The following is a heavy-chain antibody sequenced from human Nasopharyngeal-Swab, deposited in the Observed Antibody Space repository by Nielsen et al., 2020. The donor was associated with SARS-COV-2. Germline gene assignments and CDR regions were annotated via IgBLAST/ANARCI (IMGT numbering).Heavy chain of an antibody. CDR1: GGSFSGYY. Sequence: SETLSLTCAVYGGSFSGYYWSWIRQPPGKGLEWIGEINHSGSTNYNPSLKSRVTISVDTSKNQFSLTLSSVTAADTAVYYCARGLRFLEWLFDYWGQGTLVTVSS. CDR3: ARGLRFLEWLFDY. V-gene: IGHV4-34*01. D-gene: IGHD3-3*01. CDR2: INHSGST. J-gene: IGHJ4*02.